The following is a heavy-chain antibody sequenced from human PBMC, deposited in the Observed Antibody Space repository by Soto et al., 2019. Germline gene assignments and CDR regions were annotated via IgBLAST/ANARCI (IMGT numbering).Heavy chain of an antibody. V-gene: IGHV1-69*01. CDR2: IIPIFGTA. J-gene: IGHJ4*02. Sequence: QVQLVQSGAEVKKPGSSVKVSCKASGGTFSSYAISWVRQAPGQGLEWLGGIIPIFGTANYAQKFQGRVTITADESTSTAYMGLSSLKSEDTAVYYCARVVDTAMDYYYFDYWGQGTLVTVSS. D-gene: IGHD5-18*01. CDR3: ARVVDTAMDYYYFDY. CDR1: GGTFSSYA.